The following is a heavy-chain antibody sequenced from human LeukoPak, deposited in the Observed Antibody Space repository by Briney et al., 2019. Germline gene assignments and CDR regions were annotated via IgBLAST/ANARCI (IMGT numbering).Heavy chain of an antibody. D-gene: IGHD2-2*01. Sequence: SETLSLTCAVYGGSFSGYYWSWIRQPPGKGLEWIGEINHSGSTNYNPSLKSRVTISVDTSKNQFSLKLSSVTAADTAVYYCARAKGCSSTSCYYYYYGMDVWGQGTTVTVSS. V-gene: IGHV4-34*01. CDR1: GGSFSGYY. CDR3: ARAKGCSSTSCYYYYYGMDV. J-gene: IGHJ6*02. CDR2: INHSGST.